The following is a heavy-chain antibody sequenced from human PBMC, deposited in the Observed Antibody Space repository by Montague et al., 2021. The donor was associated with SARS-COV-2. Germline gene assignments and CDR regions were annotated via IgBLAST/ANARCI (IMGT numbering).Heavy chain of an antibody. CDR3: VRDGGNWYYFDY. V-gene: IGHV4-4*07. CDR1: GVSITSYY. J-gene: IGHJ4*02. D-gene: IGHD3-16*01. Sequence: SEILSLTCSISGVSITSYYWSWVRQPAGKGLEWIGHIYASGSTNYSPSLKSRVRLSIDNPKNQFSLKLGSLTAADTAVYYCVRDGGNWYYFDYWGQGALVTVSS. CDR2: IYASGST.